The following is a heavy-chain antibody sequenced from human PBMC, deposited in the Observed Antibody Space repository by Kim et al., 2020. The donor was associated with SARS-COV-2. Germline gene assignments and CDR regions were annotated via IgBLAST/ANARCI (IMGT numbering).Heavy chain of an antibody. V-gene: IGHV3-30*04. CDR3: ARGRAGSYYSVDY. J-gene: IGHJ4*02. CDR2: ISYDGSNK. Sequence: GGSLRLSCAASGFTFSSYAMHWVRQAPGKGLEWVAVISYDGSNKYYADSVKGRFTISRDNSKNTLYLQMNSLRAEDTAVYYCARGRAGSYYSVDYWGQGTLVTVSS. CDR1: GFTFSSYA. D-gene: IGHD1-26*01.